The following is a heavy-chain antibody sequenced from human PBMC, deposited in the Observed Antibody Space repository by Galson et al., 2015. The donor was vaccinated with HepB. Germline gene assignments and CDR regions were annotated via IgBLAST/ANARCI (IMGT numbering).Heavy chain of an antibody. CDR1: GGTFSSYT. CDR3: ARGRYYDSSGYYYGDY. D-gene: IGHD3-22*01. V-gene: IGHV1-69*02. CDR2: IIPILGIA. J-gene: IGHJ4*02. Sequence: SVKVSCKASGGTFSSYTISWVRQAPGQGLEWMGRIIPILGIANYAQKFQGRVTITADKSTSTAYMELSSLRSEDTAVYYCARGRYYDSSGYYYGDYWGQGTLVTVSS.